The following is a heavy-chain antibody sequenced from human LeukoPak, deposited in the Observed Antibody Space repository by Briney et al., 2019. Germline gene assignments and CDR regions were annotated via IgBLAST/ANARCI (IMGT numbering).Heavy chain of an antibody. CDR3: ASGGYYDL. CDR2: ISSSSTI. J-gene: IGHJ4*02. V-gene: IGHV3-48*01. D-gene: IGHD3-3*01. CDR1: GFTFSGYS. Sequence: GGSLRLSCAASGFTFSGYSMNWVRQAPGKGLEWVSYISSSSTIYYADSVKGRFTISRDNAKSSLYLQMNSLRAEDTAVYYCASGGYYDLWGQGTLVTVSS.